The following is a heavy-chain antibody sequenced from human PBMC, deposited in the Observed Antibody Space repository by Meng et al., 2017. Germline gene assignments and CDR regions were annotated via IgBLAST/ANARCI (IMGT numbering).Heavy chain of an antibody. J-gene: IGHJ4*02. V-gene: IGHV4-34*01. D-gene: IGHD3-10*01. CDR1: GWSFIGYS. Sequence: RFKPSGTLSSPCAVYGWSFIGYSWSWIRQPPGKGLEWIGEINHSGSTNHNPSLKSRVTISVDTSKNQFSLKLSSVTAADTAVYYCARAPGYYGSGAVDYWGQGTLVTVSS. CDR2: INHSGST. CDR3: ARAPGYYGSGAVDY.